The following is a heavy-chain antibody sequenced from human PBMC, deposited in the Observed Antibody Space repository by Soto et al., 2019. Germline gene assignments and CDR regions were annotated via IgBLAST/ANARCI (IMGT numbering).Heavy chain of an antibody. Sequence: SETLSLTCAVSGGSISRSNWRIWDRQPLGKGLEWIGEIYYSGSTYYNLSLKSRVTISVDTSKNQFSLKLSSVTAADTAVYFCARLPGYCSGDSCRIDYWGQGTLVTVSS. CDR1: GGSISRSNW. J-gene: IGHJ4*02. D-gene: IGHD2-15*01. V-gene: IGHV4-4*02. CDR3: ARLPGYCSGDSCRIDY. CDR2: IYYSGST.